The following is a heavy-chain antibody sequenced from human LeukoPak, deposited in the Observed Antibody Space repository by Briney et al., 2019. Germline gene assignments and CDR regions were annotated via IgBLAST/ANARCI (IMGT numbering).Heavy chain of an antibody. Sequence: ASVKVSCKASGYTFTSYYMHWVRQAPGQGLEWMGIINPSGGSTSYAQKFQGRVTMTRDTSTSTVYMELSSLRSEDTAVYYCARDPLIEVYPLGYFDYWGQGTLVTVSS. J-gene: IGHJ4*02. CDR2: INPSGGST. CDR1: GYTFTSYY. D-gene: IGHD5/OR15-5a*01. CDR3: ARDPLIEVYPLGYFDY. V-gene: IGHV1-46*01.